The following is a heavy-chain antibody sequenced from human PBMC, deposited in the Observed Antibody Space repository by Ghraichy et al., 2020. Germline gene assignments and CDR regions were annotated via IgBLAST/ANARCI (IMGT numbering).Heavy chain of an antibody. J-gene: IGHJ4*02. V-gene: IGHV3-23*01. CDR2: ISGSGGST. CDR1: GFTFSSYA. D-gene: IGHD3-10*01. CDR3: AKSLLWFGELSRAFYFDY. Sequence: GGSLRLSCAASGFTFSSYAMSWVRQAPGKGLEWVSAISGSGGSTYYADSVKGRFTISRDNSKNTLYLQMNSLRAEDTAVYYCAKSLLWFGELSRAFYFDYWGQGTLVTVSS.